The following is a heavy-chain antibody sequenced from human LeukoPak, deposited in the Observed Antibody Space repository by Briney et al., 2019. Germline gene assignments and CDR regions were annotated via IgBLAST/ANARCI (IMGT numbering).Heavy chain of an antibody. CDR2: INHSGST. CDR3: ARTGSSSWYGYLY. J-gene: IGHJ4*02. V-gene: IGHV4-34*01. D-gene: IGHD6-13*01. Sequence: SETLSLTCAVYGGSFSGYYWSWIRQPPGKGLEWIGEINHSGSTNYNPSLKSRVTISVDTSKNLFSLKLSSVTAADTAVYYCARTGSSSWYGYLYWGQGTLVTVSS. CDR1: GGSFSGYY.